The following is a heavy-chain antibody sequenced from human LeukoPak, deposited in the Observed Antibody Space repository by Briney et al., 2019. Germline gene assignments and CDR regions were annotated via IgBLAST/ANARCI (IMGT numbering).Heavy chain of an antibody. V-gene: IGHV3-23*01. CDR3: AKDCVYCPDY. CDR2: ISGSGGST. J-gene: IGHJ4*02. CDR1: GFTFSNYA. D-gene: IGHD3-22*01. Sequence: PGGSLRLSCAASGFTFSNYAMSWVRQAPGKGLEWVSAISGSGGSTYYADSVKGRFTISRDNSKNTLYLQMNSLRAEDTAVYYWAKDCVYCPDYWGQGTLVTVSS.